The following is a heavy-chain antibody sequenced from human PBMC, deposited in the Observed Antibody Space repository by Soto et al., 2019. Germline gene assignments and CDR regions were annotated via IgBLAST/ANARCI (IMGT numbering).Heavy chain of an antibody. Sequence: QVRLVQSGAEVKKPGASVKVSCKASGYTFRNYGISWVRQAPGQGLEWMGWINVYNGNTEYAQTVQGRLIMTTDTSTNTAYMELRSLRSDDTAVYYCARAIAGGYGHTTLDYWGQGTLVTASS. CDR1: GYTFRNYG. D-gene: IGHD5-18*01. CDR2: INVYNGNT. CDR3: ARAIAGGYGHTTLDY. J-gene: IGHJ4*02. V-gene: IGHV1-18*01.